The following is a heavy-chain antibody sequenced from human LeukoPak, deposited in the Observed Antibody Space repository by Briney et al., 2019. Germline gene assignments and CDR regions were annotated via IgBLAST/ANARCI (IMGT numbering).Heavy chain of an antibody. J-gene: IGHJ4*02. CDR2: IYYSGST. CDR1: GGSFSGYY. D-gene: IGHD6-19*01. CDR3: ARHGGIAVAPVDY. V-gene: IGHV4-59*08. Sequence: PSETLSLTCAVSGGSFSGYYWTWIRQPPGKGLEWIGYIYYSGSTNYNPSLKSRVTISVDTSKNQFSLKLSSVTAADTAVYYCARHGGIAVAPVDYWGQGTLVTVSS.